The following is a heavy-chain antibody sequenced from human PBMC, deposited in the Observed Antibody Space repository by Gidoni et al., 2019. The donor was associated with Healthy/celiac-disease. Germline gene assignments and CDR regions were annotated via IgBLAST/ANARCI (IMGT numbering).Heavy chain of an antibody. D-gene: IGHD2-2*01. CDR1: GGSISSSSYY. CDR2: IYYSGST. V-gene: IGHV4-39*07. J-gene: IGHJ6*02. CDR3: ARGSSATSYYYYGMDV. Sequence: QLQLQESGPGLVKPSETLSLTCTVSGGSISSSSYYWGWIRQPPGKGLEWIGSIYYSGSTYYNPSLKSRVTISVDTSKNQFSLKLSSVTAADTAVYYCARGSSATSYYYYGMDVWGQGTTVTVSS.